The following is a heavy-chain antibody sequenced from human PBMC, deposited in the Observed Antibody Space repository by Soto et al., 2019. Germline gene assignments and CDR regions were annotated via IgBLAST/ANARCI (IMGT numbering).Heavy chain of an antibody. CDR3: APLLRDGHPPRYFDL. V-gene: IGHV2-5*02. CDR2: IYWDDDK. J-gene: IGHJ2*01. Sequence: QITLKESGPTLVKPTQTLTLTCTFSGFSLSTSGVGVGWIRQPPGKALEWLAFIYWDDDKRYSPSLKSRLTITKDTSKNPVGLTLTHMAPVDTATYYFAPLLRDGHPPRYFDLGGRGTLVTVSS. CDR1: GFSLSTSGVG.